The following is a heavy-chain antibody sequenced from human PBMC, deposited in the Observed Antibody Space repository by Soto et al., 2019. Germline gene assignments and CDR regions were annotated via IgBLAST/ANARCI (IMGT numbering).Heavy chain of an antibody. D-gene: IGHD1-26*01. CDR3: AKGDERWDLTYGMDV. Sequence: GGSLSLSCAASRLTFSSYGTHWVPQAPGKGLEWVAVISYDGSNKYYADSVKGRFTISRDNSKNTLYLQMNSLRAEDTAVYYCAKGDERWDLTYGMDVWGQGPTVTVS. CDR1: RLTFSSYG. V-gene: IGHV3-30*18. J-gene: IGHJ6*02. CDR2: ISYDGSNK.